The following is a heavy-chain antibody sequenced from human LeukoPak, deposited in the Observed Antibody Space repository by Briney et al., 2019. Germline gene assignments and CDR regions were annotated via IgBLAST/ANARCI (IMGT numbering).Heavy chain of an antibody. D-gene: IGHD3-9*01. CDR2: ISSSGSTI. V-gene: IGHV3-48*03. Sequence: GGSLRLSCAASGFTFSSYEMNWVRQAPGKGLEWVSYISSSGSTIYYADSVKGRFTISRDNAKNSLYLQMNSLRAEDTAVYYCARDMYFDWSAENNFDYWGQGTLVTVSS. CDR3: ARDMYFDWSAENNFDY. CDR1: GFTFSSYE. J-gene: IGHJ4*02.